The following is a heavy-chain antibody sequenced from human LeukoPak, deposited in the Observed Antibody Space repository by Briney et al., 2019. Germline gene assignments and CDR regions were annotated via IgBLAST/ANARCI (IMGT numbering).Heavy chain of an antibody. J-gene: IGHJ6*03. V-gene: IGHV1-69*05. CDR2: IIPIFGTA. CDR1: GGTFSSYA. CDR3: ARDSRSSWYRGYYYYYYMDV. D-gene: IGHD6-13*01. Sequence: ASVKVSCKASGGTFSSYAISWVRQAPGQGLEWMGGIIPIFGTANYAQKFQGRVTITTDESTSTASMELSSLRSEDTAVYYCARDSRSSWYRGYYYYYYMDVWGKGTTVTVSS.